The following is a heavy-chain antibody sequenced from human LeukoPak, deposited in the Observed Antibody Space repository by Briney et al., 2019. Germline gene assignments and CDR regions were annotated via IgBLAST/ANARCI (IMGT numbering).Heavy chain of an antibody. D-gene: IGHD4-17*01. J-gene: IGHJ4*02. CDR1: GYTSTGYY. CDR3: ARVSPNTVTTLQYFDY. CDR2: INPNSGGT. Sequence: ASLKVSCKASGYTSTGYYMHWVRQAPGQGLEWMGWINPNSGGTNYAQKFQGRVTMTRDTSISTAYMELSRLRSDDTAVYYCARVSPNTVTTLQYFDYWGQGTLVTVSS. V-gene: IGHV1-2*02.